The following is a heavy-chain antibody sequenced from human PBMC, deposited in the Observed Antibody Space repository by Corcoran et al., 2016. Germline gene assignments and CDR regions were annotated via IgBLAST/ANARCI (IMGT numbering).Heavy chain of an antibody. CDR3: ARGLETASSFDL. J-gene: IGHJ2*01. CDR1: GGSFSGHY. D-gene: IGHD1-1*01. CDR2: ISHSGSP. V-gene: IGHV4-34*02. Sequence: QVQLQQWGAGLLKPSETLSLTCAVYGGSFSGHYWSWIRQPPGKGLEWIGEISHSGSPNYNSSLKSRITISVDTSKKQFSLKVRSVTAADTAVYYGARGLETASSFDLWGRGTLVTVSS.